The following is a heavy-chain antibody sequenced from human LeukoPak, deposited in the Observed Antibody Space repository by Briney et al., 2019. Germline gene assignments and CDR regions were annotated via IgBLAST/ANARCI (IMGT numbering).Heavy chain of an antibody. CDR3: VTPLDLGYGGNTPSYYYYMDV. Sequence: WASVKVSCKASGGTFSSYAISWVRQAPGQGLEWMGGIIPIFGTANYAQKFQGRVTITTDESTSTAYMELSSLRSEDTAVYYCVTPLDLGYGGNTPSYYYYMDVWGKGTTVTVSS. V-gene: IGHV1-69*05. D-gene: IGHD4-23*01. CDR2: IIPIFGTA. CDR1: GGTFSSYA. J-gene: IGHJ6*03.